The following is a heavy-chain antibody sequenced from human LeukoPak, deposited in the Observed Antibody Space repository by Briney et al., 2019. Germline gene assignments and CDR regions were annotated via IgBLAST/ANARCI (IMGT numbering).Heavy chain of an antibody. V-gene: IGHV3-30*04. D-gene: IGHD3-10*01. CDR2: ISYDGSNK. CDR3: ARGPIYGSGSYGFDY. CDR1: GFTFSSYA. Sequence: GGSLRLSCAASGFTFSSYAMHWVRQAPGKGLEWVAVISYDGSNKYYADSVKGRFTISRDNSKNTLYLQMNSLRAEDTAVYYCARGPIYGSGSYGFDYWGQGTLVTVSS. J-gene: IGHJ4*02.